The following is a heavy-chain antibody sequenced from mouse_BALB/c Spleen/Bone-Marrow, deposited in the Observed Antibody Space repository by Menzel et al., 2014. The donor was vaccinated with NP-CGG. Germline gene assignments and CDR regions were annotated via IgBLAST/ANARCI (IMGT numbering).Heavy chain of an antibody. D-gene: IGHD2-4*01. Sequence: QVQLKQSGAELVKPGASVKLSCKASGYTFTSYDINWVRQRPEQGLVWIGWIFPGDGSTKYKEKYKGKATLTTDKSSSIACMQLSRLTSEDSAVYFCARRVYYDYDGGAWFAYWGQGTLVTGSA. CDR2: IFPGDGST. CDR3: ARRVYYDYDGGAWFAY. J-gene: IGHJ3*01. CDR1: GYTFTSYD. V-gene: IGHV1-85*01.